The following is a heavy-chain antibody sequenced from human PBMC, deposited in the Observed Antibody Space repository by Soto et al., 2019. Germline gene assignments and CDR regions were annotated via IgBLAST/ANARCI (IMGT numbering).Heavy chain of an antibody. CDR3: ARAALSCSGGRCYHNWFDP. Sequence: SETLSLTCTVSGGSISSYYWSWIRQPPGKGLEWIGYIYYSGSTNYNPSLKSRVTISVDTSKNQFSLKLSSVTAADTAVYYCARAALSCSGGRCYHNWFDPWGQGTLVTVSS. CDR1: GGSISSYY. V-gene: IGHV4-59*01. CDR2: IYYSGST. D-gene: IGHD2-15*01. J-gene: IGHJ5*02.